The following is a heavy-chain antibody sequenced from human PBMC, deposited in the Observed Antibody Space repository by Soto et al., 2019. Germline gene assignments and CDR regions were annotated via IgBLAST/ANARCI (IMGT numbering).Heavy chain of an antibody. D-gene: IGHD3-10*01. CDR2: IWYDGSNK. V-gene: IGHV3-33*01. J-gene: IGHJ5*02. CDR1: GFTFSSYG. Sequence: QVQLVESGGGVVQPGRSLRLSCAASGFTFSSYGMHWVRQAPGKGLEWVAVIWYDGSNKYYADSVKGRFTISRDNSKNTLYLQMNSLRAEDTAVYYCAIDGARWFGEFRRFDPWGQGTLVTVSS. CDR3: AIDGARWFGEFRRFDP.